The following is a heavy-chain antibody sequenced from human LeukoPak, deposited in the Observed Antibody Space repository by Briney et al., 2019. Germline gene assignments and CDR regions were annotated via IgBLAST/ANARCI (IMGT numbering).Heavy chain of an antibody. CDR3: ARTMGTSTSSTLDY. V-gene: IGHV5-51*01. CDR2: IYPGDSDT. CDR1: GYSFTTYW. Sequence: GESLKISCKGSGYSFTTYWIAWVRQMPGKGLEWMGIIYPGDSDTSYSPSFQGQVTISADKSITTAYLQWSSLKASDIAIHYCARTMGTSTSSTLDYWGQGTLVTVSS. D-gene: IGHD2-2*01. J-gene: IGHJ4*02.